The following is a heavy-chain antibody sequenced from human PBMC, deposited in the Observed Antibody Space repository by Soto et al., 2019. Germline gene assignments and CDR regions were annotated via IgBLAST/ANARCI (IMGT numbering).Heavy chain of an antibody. CDR3: ARGTVGTTHNWLGA. D-gene: IGHD1-26*01. Sequence: EVPLVESGGGLVQPGGALRLSCAASGFTVSASYLDWVRQAPGKGLEWVSSIYKSGDTYYADSVKGRFTISRDNYKSTQVLQMNSLRAEDTAVYYCARGTVGTTHNWLGAWGKGTLVTVAS. CDR1: GFTVSASY. V-gene: IGHV3-66*01. J-gene: IGHJ5*02. CDR2: IYKSGDT.